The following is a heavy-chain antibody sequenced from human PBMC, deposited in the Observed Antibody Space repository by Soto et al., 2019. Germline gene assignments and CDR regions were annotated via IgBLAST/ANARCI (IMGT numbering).Heavy chain of an antibody. CDR1: GDAFTNYI. J-gene: IGHJ4*02. D-gene: IGHD1-26*01. CDR2: IIPMFGTP. V-gene: IGHV1-69*01. CDR3: ARGRDQPPVGLYFDS. Sequence: QVQLVQSGAEVQKPGSSVKVSCKASGDAFTNYIFDWVRQAPGQGLEWMGGIIPMFGTPKYAQTFQDRVTISADVPTGTAYLELTSLRFDDTAVYYCARGRDQPPVGLYFDSWGEGTRVTVSS.